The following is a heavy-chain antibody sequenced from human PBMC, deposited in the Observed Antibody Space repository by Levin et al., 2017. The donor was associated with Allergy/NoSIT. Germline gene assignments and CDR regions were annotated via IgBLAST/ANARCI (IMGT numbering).Heavy chain of an antibody. J-gene: IGHJ6*02. D-gene: IGHD1-26*01. CDR1: GASLNSGSNS. CDR2: IYYGST. V-gene: IGHV4-30-2*01. CDR3: ARAGKVGATSLDV. Sequence: PSETLSLTCDVSGASLNSGSNSWNWIRQPPGKGLEWIGNIYYGSTYYNPSLRSRVTISVDTSKNQFSLRLSSVTAADTAMYFCARAGKVGATSLDVWGQGTAVTVSS.